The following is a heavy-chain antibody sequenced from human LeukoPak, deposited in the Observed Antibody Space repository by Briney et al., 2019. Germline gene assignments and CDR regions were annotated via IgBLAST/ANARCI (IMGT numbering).Heavy chain of an antibody. Sequence: ASETLSLTCTVSGGSISSYYWSWIRQPPGKGLEWIGYIYYSGSTNYNPSLKSRVTISVDTSKNQFSLKLNSVTAADTAVYYCARSSDIVVVPAAPPLDYWGQGTLVTVSS. D-gene: IGHD2-2*01. J-gene: IGHJ4*02. CDR2: IYYSGST. V-gene: IGHV4-59*01. CDR3: ARSSDIVVVPAAPPLDY. CDR1: GGSISSYY.